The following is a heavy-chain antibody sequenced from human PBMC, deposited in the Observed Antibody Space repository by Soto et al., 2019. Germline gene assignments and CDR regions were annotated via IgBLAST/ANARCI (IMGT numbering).Heavy chain of an antibody. CDR1: GGTFSSYA. J-gene: IGHJ5*02. Sequence: SVKVSCKASGGTFSSYAISWVRQAPGQGLEWMGGIIPIFGTANYAQKFQGRVTITADTSTSTAYMELRSLRSDDTAVYYCARVWFGDPKRGADWFDPWGQGTLVTVSS. V-gene: IGHV1-69*06. CDR3: ARVWFGDPKRGADWFDP. D-gene: IGHD3-10*01. CDR2: IIPIFGTA.